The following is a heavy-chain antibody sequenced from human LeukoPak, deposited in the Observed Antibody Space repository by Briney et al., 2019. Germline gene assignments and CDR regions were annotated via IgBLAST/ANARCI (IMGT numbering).Heavy chain of an antibody. CDR3: ATDVGYSYGSFDY. CDR1: GGSISSYF. J-gene: IGHJ4*02. Sequence: PSETLSLTCTVSGGSISSYFWTWIRQPAGKGLEWIGRIYSSGSTNYNPSLKSRVTMSVDTSKNQFSLKLSSVTAADTALYYCATDVGYSYGSFDYWGQGTLVTFSS. CDR2: IYSSGST. V-gene: IGHV4-4*07. D-gene: IGHD5-18*01.